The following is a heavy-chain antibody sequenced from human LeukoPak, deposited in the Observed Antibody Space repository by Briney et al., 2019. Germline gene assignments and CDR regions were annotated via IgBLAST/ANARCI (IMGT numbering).Heavy chain of an antibody. J-gene: IGHJ4*02. V-gene: IGHV4-59*08. D-gene: IGHD3-22*01. CDR3: ANSTIASSGYFGY. CDR1: GGSISSYY. Sequence: SETLSLTCTVSGGSISSYYWSWIRQPPGKGLEWIGYVYYTGNTNYNPSLKSRVTISVDTSRNQFSLKLSSVTAADTAVYYCANSTIASSGYFGYWGQGTLVTVSS. CDR2: VYYTGNT.